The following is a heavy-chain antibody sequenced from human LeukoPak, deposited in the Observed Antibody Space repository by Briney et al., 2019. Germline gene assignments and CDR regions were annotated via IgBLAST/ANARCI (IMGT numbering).Heavy chain of an antibody. CDR3: ASSYSSGWRRFDY. CDR1: GGSISSYY. V-gene: IGHV4-59*01. D-gene: IGHD6-19*01. J-gene: IGHJ4*02. CDR2: IYYSGST. Sequence: SETLSLTCTVSGGSISSYYWSWIRQPPGKGLEWIGYIYYSGSTNYNPSLKSRVTISVDTSKNQFSLKLSSVTAADTAVYYCASSYSSGWRRFDYWGQGTLVTASS.